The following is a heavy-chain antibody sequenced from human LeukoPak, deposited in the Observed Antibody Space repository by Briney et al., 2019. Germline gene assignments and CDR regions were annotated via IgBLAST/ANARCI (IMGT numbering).Heavy chain of an antibody. D-gene: IGHD3-9*01. CDR2: ISYDGSNK. CDR1: GFTFSSYA. V-gene: IGHV3-30-3*01. Sequence: GGSLRLSCAASGFTFSSYAMHWVRQAPGKGLEWVAVISYDGSNKYYADSVKGRFTISRDNSENTLYLQMNSLRAEDTAVYYCARELRYFDWWGQGTLVTVSS. CDR3: ARELRYFDW. J-gene: IGHJ4*02.